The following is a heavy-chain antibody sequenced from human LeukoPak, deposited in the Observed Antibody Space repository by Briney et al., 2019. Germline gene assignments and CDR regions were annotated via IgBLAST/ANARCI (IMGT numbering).Heavy chain of an antibody. CDR2: IYYSGIS. V-gene: IGHV4-39*06. CDR1: GGSFSSSRYS. Sequence: PSETLSLTCTVSGGSFSSSRYSWGWIRQPPGQGLEWIGTIYYSGISYYNPSLKSRVTISVDTSNNQFPLKLSSVTAADTAVYYCAKSVYYYDSSEAPNWFDPWGQGTLVTVSS. D-gene: IGHD3-22*01. J-gene: IGHJ5*02. CDR3: AKSVYYYDSSEAPNWFDP.